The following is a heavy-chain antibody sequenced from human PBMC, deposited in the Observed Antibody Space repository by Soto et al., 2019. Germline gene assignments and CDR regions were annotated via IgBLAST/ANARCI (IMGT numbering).Heavy chain of an antibody. D-gene: IGHD2-2*01. CDR1: GGPISSGGYY. CDR3: ARELIVVVPAATPGSPDNKRYYYYGMDV. Sequence: SETLSLTCTVSGGPISSGGYYWSWIRQHPGKGLEWIGYIYYSGSTYYNPSLKSRVTISVDTSKNQFSLKLSSVTAADTAVYYCARELIVVVPAATPGSPDNKRYYYYGMDVWGEGTTVTVSS. V-gene: IGHV4-31*03. J-gene: IGHJ6*04. CDR2: IYYSGST.